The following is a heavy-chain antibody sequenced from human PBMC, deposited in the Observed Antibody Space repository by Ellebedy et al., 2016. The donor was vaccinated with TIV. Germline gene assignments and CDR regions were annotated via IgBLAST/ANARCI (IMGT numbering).Heavy chain of an antibody. Sequence: AASVKVSCKASGYTFANYYLHWVRQAPGQGLEWMGIIDSDDNGTTYAQKFQGRLTMTSDTSTSTVYMELNSLRFEDTAVYYCARRDRVNAFDIWGQGTMVTVSS. V-gene: IGHV1-46*01. CDR3: ARRDRVNAFDI. CDR1: GYTFANYY. J-gene: IGHJ3*02. CDR2: IDSDDNGT. D-gene: IGHD3-22*01.